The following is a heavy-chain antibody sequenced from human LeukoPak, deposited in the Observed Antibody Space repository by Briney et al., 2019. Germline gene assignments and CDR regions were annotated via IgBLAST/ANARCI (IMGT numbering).Heavy chain of an antibody. CDR2: ISAYNGNT. J-gene: IGHJ4*02. V-gene: IGHV1-18*04. Sequence: ASVKVSGKASGYTFTSYGISWVRQAPGQGLEWMGWISAYNGNTNYAQKLQGRVTMTTDTSTSTAYMELRSLRSDDTAVYYCARDQRGRYSSGWYRYWGQGTLVTVSS. CDR3: ARDQRGRYSSGWYRY. D-gene: IGHD6-19*01. CDR1: GYTFTSYG.